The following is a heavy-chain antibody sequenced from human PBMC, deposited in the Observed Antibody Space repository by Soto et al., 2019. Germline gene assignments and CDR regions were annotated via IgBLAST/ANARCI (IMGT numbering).Heavy chain of an antibody. D-gene: IGHD6-13*01. CDR2: ISAYNGNT. Sequence: QVQLVQSGAEVKKPGASVKVSCKASGYTFTSYGISWVRQAPGQGLEWMGWISAYNGNTNYAQKLQGRVTMTTDTSTSTDYMELRSLRSDDTAVYYCAIGRGQQLPDGDFDYWGQGTLVTVSS. CDR1: GYTFTSYG. J-gene: IGHJ4*02. CDR3: AIGRGQQLPDGDFDY. V-gene: IGHV1-18*04.